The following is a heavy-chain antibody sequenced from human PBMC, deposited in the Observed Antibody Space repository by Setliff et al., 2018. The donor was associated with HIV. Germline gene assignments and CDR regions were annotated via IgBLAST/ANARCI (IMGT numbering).Heavy chain of an antibody. CDR2: IYPDDSDT. CDR1: GTSFTTYW. J-gene: IGHJ3*02. D-gene: IGHD3-10*01. V-gene: IGHV5-51*01. Sequence: PGESLKISCKGSGTSFTTYWIGWVRQMPGKGLEWMGIIYPDDSDTRYNTSFQGQVTISADKSINTAYLQWSSLRASDTAMFYCARHLRETYYYGSGSPGVAFDIWGQGTMVTVSS. CDR3: ARHLRETYYYGSGSPGVAFDI.